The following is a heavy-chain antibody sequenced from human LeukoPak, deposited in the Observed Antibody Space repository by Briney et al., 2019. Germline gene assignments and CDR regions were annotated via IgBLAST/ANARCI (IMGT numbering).Heavy chain of an antibody. CDR1: GFTFSDHY. D-gene: IGHD2-15*01. Sequence: PGGSLRLSCAASGFTFSDHYMDWVRQAPGKGLEWVGRSRNKANGYTTEYAASVKGRFIVSRDDSKSSLYLQMNSLETEDTAVCFCTRTEYCGGGRCYSDYYDSWGQGTLVTVSS. CDR2: SRNKANGYTT. CDR3: TRTEYCGGGRCYSDYYDS. V-gene: IGHV3-72*01. J-gene: IGHJ4*02.